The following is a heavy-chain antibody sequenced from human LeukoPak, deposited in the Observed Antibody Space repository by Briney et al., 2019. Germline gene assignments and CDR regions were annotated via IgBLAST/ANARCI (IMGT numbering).Heavy chain of an antibody. V-gene: IGHV1-46*01. CDR2: INIPSGGST. J-gene: IGHJ4*02. CDR1: GYPFTSYY. Sequence: ASVKVPCKASGYPFTSYYIHWVRQASGQGLEWVGIINIPSGGSTSYGQKFQGRVTMTRDTSTSTVYMELSSLRSEDTAVYYCTRELGGSYNDYWGQGTPVTVSS. D-gene: IGHD1-26*01. CDR3: TRELGGSYNDY.